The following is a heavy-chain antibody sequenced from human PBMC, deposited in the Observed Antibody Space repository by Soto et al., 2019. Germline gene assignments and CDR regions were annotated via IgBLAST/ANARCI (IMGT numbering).Heavy chain of an antibody. Sequence: SETLSLTCTVSGGSISSYYWSWIRQPPGKGLEWIGYIYYSGSTNYNPSLKSRVTISVDTSKNQFSLKLSSVTAADTAVYYCARDMGATRYYGMDVWGQGTTVTVSS. CDR3: ARDMGATRYYGMDV. CDR1: GGSISSYY. D-gene: IGHD1-26*01. J-gene: IGHJ6*02. V-gene: IGHV4-59*01. CDR2: IYYSGST.